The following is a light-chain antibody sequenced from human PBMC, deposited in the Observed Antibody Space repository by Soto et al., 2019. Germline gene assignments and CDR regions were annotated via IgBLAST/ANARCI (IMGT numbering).Light chain of an antibody. V-gene: IGKV3-20*01. CDR1: QRVSSSY. CDR2: GGS. CDR3: QHYGSSPRLT. Sequence: EIVLTQSPGTLSLSPGEGATFSCRASQRVSSSYLGWYQQKPGRAPRLLIYGGSTRATGIPDRFSASGSGTDFTLTVSRLEPEDFAVYYCQHYGSSPRLTFGGGTKVAIK. J-gene: IGKJ4*01.